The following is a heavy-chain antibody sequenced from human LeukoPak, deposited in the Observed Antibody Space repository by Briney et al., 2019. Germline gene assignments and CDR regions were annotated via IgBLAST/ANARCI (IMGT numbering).Heavy chain of an antibody. Sequence: SVKVSCKASGGTFSNYAISWVRQAPGQGLEWMGGIIPIFGTTNYAQKFQGRVTTTADKATSTAYMELSSLRSEDTAVYYCAGGRTDIVVVPATLRNYYFDYWGQGTLVTVSS. CDR1: GGTFSNYA. J-gene: IGHJ4*02. V-gene: IGHV1-69*06. CDR3: AGGRTDIVVVPATLRNYYFDY. CDR2: IIPIFGTT. D-gene: IGHD2-2*01.